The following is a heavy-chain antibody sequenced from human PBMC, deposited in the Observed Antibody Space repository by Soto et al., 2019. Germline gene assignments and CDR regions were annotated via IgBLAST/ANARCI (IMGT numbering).Heavy chain of an antibody. CDR1: GFTFTSYA. CDR2: VTDSGGST. J-gene: IGHJ5*02. V-gene: IGHV3-23*01. Sequence: GGSLRLSCAASGFTFTSYAMSWVRQPPGKGLEWVSTVTDSGGSTFYADSVKGRFTISRDNSKNTLHLQMDSLRADDTALYYCARGGVRYFAPWGQGTQVTVSS. CDR3: ARGGVRYFAP. D-gene: IGHD1-26*01.